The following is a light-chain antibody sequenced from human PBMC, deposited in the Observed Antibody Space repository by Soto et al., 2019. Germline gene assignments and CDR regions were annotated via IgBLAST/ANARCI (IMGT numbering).Light chain of an antibody. V-gene: IGLV2-14*01. CDR1: SSDVGGYNY. CDR3: SSYRSSSTRV. J-gene: IGLJ2*01. CDR2: DVS. Sequence: QSVLTQPASVSGSPGQSITISCTGTSSDVGGYNYVSWYQQHPGKAPKLMIYDVSNRPSGVSNRFSGSKSGNTASLTISGLRAEDEDDYYFSSYRSSSTRVFGGGTKLTVL.